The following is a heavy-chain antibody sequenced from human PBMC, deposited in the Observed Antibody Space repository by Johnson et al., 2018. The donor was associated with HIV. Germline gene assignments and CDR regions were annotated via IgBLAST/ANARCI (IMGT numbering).Heavy chain of an antibody. Sequence: VQLVESGGGLVKPGGSLRLSCAASGFTFSDYYMSWVRQAPGKGLEWVANIKQDGSEKYYVDSVKGRFTISRDNAKNTLHLQMNSLRGEDTAVYYCARGGRYSESVNDAHDIWGQGTKVTVSS. D-gene: IGHD1-26*01. CDR1: GFTFSDYY. J-gene: IGHJ3*02. CDR2: IKQDGSEK. CDR3: ARGGRYSESVNDAHDI. V-gene: IGHV3-7*01.